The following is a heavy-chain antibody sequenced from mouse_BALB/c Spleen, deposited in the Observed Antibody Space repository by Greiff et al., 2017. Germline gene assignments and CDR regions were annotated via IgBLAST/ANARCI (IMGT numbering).Heavy chain of an antibody. CDR3: ARRLFDY. J-gene: IGHJ2*01. V-gene: IGHV1-54*01. CDR2: IKPGSGGT. Sequence: QVQLQQSGAELVRPGTSVKVSCKASGYAFTNYLIEWVKQRPGQGLEWIGVIKPGSGGTNYNEKFKGKATLTADKSSSTAYMQLSSLTSDDSAVYFCARRLFDYWGQGTTLTVSS. CDR1: GYAFTNYL.